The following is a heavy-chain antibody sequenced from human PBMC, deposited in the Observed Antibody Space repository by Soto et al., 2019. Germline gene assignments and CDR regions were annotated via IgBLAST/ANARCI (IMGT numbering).Heavy chain of an antibody. CDR3: ARANWYSEY. J-gene: IGHJ4*02. V-gene: IGHV4-59*11. Sequence: QVQLQESGPGLVKPSETLSLTCTVSGGSISNHYWSWIRQPPGKGLEWIGYIYYNGNTNYNPSLKSRGTMSVDTSKNQISLKLSSVTAADTAVYYWARANWYSEYWGQGTLVTVSS. CDR1: GGSISNHY. D-gene: IGHD7-27*01. CDR2: IYYNGNT.